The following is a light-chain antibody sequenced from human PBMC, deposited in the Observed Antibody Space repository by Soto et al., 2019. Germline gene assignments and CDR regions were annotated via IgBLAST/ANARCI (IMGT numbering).Light chain of an antibody. CDR1: QGIRND. J-gene: IGKJ4*01. V-gene: IGKV1-6*01. Sequence: AIPMTPSPSSLSASVADRVTITCRARQGIRNDLGWYQEKPGKAPKILIYAASGLLSGVPSRFSGSGSSTDFTLIISSLQPEDFATYYCLQDYNYPLTCGGGTKVEIK. CDR3: LQDYNYPLT. CDR2: AAS.